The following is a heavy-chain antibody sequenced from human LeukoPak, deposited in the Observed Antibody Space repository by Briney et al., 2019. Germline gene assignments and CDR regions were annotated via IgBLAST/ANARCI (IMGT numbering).Heavy chain of an antibody. CDR1: GFTFSSYA. V-gene: IGHV3-23*01. CDR3: AKDGMDYGSGSFDLGY. CDR2: ISGSGGST. D-gene: IGHD3-10*01. J-gene: IGHJ4*02. Sequence: PGGSLRLSCAASGFTFSSYAMSAVRQAPGKGLEWVSAISGSGGSTYYEDSVKGRFTISRDNSKNTLYLQMNSLRAEDTAVYYCAKDGMDYGSGSFDLGYWGQGTLVTVSS.